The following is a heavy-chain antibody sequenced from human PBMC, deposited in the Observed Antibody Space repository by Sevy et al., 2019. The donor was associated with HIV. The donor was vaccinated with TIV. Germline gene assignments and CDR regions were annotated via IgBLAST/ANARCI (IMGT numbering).Heavy chain of an antibody. Sequence: GGSLRLSCSASGFTFFNTWMSWVRQAQGKGRGWVAPIKSETDVGTREYLPPVNGRFTNSRDDSKATLYLQMNSLKSEDTAIYYCTTERWGFFESSTRYLLPYFDSWGQGALVTVSS. CDR2: IKSETDVGTR. J-gene: IGHJ4*02. CDR1: GFTFFNTW. D-gene: IGHD2-2*01. CDR3: TTERWGFFESSTRYLLPYFDS. V-gene: IGHV3-15*01.